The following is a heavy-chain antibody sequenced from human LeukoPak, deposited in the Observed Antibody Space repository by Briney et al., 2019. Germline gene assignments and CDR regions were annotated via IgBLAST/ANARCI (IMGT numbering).Heavy chain of an antibody. CDR2: IKEDGSEK. CDR3: ARLHSAVYYGDAFDI. J-gene: IGHJ3*02. Sequence: GFLELSCAVSGFPLSSYWMTWVRQAPGKGLEWVAKIKEDGSEKYYVDSVKGRFTVSRDNVKNSLFLQMNSLRVEDTAAYYCARLHSAVYYGDAFDIWGQGTMVTVSS. D-gene: IGHD3-16*01. V-gene: IGHV3-7*03. CDR1: GFPLSSYW.